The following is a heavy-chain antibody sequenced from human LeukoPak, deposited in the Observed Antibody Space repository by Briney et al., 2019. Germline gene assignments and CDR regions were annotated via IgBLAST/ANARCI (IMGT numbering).Heavy chain of an antibody. V-gene: IGHV1-69*06. CDR1: GGTFSSYA. CDR3: ARDSGGYCSGGSCNYYGMDV. J-gene: IGHJ6*02. Sequence: SVKVSCKASGGTFSSYAISWVRQAPGQGLEWMGGIIPIFGTANYAQKFQGRVTITADKSTSTAYMELSSLRSEDTAVYYCARDSGGYCSGGSCNYYGMDVWGQGTTVTVSS. CDR2: IIPIFGTA. D-gene: IGHD2-15*01.